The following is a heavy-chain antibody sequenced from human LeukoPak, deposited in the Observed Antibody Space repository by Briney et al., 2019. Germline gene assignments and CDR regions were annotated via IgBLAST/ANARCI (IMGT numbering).Heavy chain of an antibody. CDR2: IYHCGST. V-gene: IGHV4-4*02. CDR1: GGSISSSNW. CDR3: ARGWSVSPRFRCGGRFWFDP. D-gene: IGHD3-10*01. Sequence: PSETLSLTCAVSGGSISSSNWWSWVRQPPGKGLEWVGEIYHCGSTNYNPSLKSRVTISVDTSKNQFSLKLSSVTAADTAVYYCARGWSVSPRFRCGGRFWFDPWGQGTLVTVSS. J-gene: IGHJ5*02.